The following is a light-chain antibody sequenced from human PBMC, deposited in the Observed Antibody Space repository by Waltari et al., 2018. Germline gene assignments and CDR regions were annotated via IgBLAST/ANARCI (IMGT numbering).Light chain of an antibody. CDR3: QQYDISPLT. V-gene: IGKV3-20*01. CDR1: QTVRTTY. J-gene: IGKJ4*01. CDR2: GAS. Sequence: VLTQSPGPLSLSPGERATLSCRASQTVRTTYLAWYQQKPGQAPTLVIHGASSRATGIPDRFSGSGSVTDFSLTISSLEPEDFAVYYCQQYDISPLTFGGGTKVEIK.